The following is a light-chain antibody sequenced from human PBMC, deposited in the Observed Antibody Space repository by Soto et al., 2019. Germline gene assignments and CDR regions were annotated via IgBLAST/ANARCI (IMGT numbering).Light chain of an antibody. CDR1: QSVSSN. J-gene: IGKJ5*01. Sequence: EIVMMQSPATLSVSPGERATLSFRASQSVSSNLAWYQQKPGQAPRLLIYGASTRATGIPARFSGSGSGTEFTLTISSLQSGDFAVYYCQQYNNWPITFGQGTRPEIK. CDR3: QQYNNWPIT. CDR2: GAS. V-gene: IGKV3-15*01.